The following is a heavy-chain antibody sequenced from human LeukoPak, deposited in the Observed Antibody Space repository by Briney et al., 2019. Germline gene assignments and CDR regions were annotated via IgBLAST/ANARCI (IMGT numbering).Heavy chain of an antibody. CDR1: GFTFSSYG. J-gene: IGHJ4*02. D-gene: IGHD2/OR15-2a*01. CDR2: ISYDGSNK. CDR3: ARYIVWTFDY. Sequence: GRSLRLSCAASGFTFSSYGMHWVRQAPGKGLEWVAVISYDGSNKYYADSVKGRFTISRDNSKNTLYLQMNSLRAEDTAVYYCARYIVWTFDYWGQGTLVTVSS. V-gene: IGHV3-30*03.